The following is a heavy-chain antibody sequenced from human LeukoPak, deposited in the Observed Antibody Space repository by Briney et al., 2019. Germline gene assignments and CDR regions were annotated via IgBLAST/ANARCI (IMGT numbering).Heavy chain of an antibody. V-gene: IGHV4-59*01. CDR3: ASRSRGSSGWTTFDY. Sequence: PSETLSLTCTVSGGSISSYYWSWIRQPPGKGLEWIGYIYYSGSTNYNPSLKSRVTISVDTSKNQFSLKLSSVTAADTAVYYCASRSRGSSGWTTFDYWGQGTLVTVSS. CDR2: IYYSGST. J-gene: IGHJ4*02. D-gene: IGHD6-19*01. CDR1: GGSISSYY.